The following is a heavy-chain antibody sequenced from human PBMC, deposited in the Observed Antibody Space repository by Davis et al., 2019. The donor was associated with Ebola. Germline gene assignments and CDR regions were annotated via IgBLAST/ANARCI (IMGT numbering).Heavy chain of an antibody. CDR1: GYTFTSYG. CDR2: ISAYNGNT. CDR3: ARVEIYCTGGVCYTGYYYGMDV. V-gene: IGHV1-18*01. Sequence: AASVKVSCKASGYTFTSYGISWVRQAPGQGLEWMGWISAYNGNTNYAQKLQGRVTMTRDTSTSTVYMELSSLRSEDTAVYYCARVEIYCTGGVCYTGYYYGMDVWGQGTTVTVSS. J-gene: IGHJ6*02. D-gene: IGHD2-8*02.